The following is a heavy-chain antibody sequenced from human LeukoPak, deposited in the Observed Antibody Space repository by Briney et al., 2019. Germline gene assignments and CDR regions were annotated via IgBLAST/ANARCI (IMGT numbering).Heavy chain of an antibody. J-gene: IGHJ4*02. CDR2: ISYDGRSK. D-gene: IGHD2-2*01. CDR1: GFSFSSHA. Sequence: GGSLRLSCAASGFSFSSHAMHWVRQAPGKGLEWVGVISYDGRSKYYADSVKGRFTISRDNSKNTLSLQMNGLRAEDTAVYYCAKVSTANYCSSSTCYPDCWGQGTLVTVSS. CDR3: AKVSTANYCSSSTCYPDC. V-gene: IGHV3-30*18.